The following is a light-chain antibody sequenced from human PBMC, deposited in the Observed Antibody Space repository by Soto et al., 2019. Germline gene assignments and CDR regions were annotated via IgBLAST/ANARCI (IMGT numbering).Light chain of an antibody. CDR2: AAS. J-gene: IGKJ5*01. CDR1: QGISSY. Sequence: DIQLTQSPSFLSASVGDRVTITCRASQGISSYLAWYQQKPGKAPKLLIYAASTLQSGVPSRFSGSGSGTDFTLTISSLQPEDFATYYCQQLNSYPRITFGQGTRLEI. CDR3: QQLNSYPRIT. V-gene: IGKV1-9*01.